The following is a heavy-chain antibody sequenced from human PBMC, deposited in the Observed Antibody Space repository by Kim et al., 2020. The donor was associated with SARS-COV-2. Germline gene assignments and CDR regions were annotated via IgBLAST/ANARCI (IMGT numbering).Heavy chain of an antibody. V-gene: IGHV4-39*01. D-gene: IGHD3-22*01. CDR2: IYYSGST. CDR3: VRRVPYYYYDSSGYFDY. Sequence: SETLSLTCTVSSGSISSNSYFWGWIRQPPGQGLEWIGTIYYSGSTYYNPSLKSRVTISVDTSKNQFSLKLSSVTAADTAVYYCVRRVPYYYYDSSGYFDYWGQGTLVTVSS. CDR1: SGSISSNSYF. J-gene: IGHJ4*02.